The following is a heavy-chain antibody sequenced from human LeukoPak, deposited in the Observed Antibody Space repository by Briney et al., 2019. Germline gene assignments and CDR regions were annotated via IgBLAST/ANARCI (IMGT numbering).Heavy chain of an antibody. Sequence: ESLKISCMGSGYSFTSYWISWVRQMPGKGLEWRVRIDPSGSYTNYSPSFQGHVTISADKSISTAYLQWSSLKASDTAMYYCARHESSSWYPFDYWGQGTLVTVSS. CDR3: ARHESSSWYPFDY. CDR2: IDPSGSYT. V-gene: IGHV5-10-1*01. D-gene: IGHD6-13*01. CDR1: GYSFTSYW. J-gene: IGHJ4*02.